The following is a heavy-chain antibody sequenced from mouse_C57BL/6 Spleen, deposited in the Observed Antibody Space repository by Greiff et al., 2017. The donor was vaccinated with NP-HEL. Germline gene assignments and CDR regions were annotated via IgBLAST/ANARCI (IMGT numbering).Heavy chain of an antibody. J-gene: IGHJ2*01. CDR2: INPNYGTP. V-gene: IGHV1-39*01. CDR3: ARFTPPPSGDDYGGVFDY. D-gene: IGHD2-4*01. CDR1: GYSFTDYN. Sequence: VQLQQSGPELVKPGASVKISCKASGYSFTDYNMNWVKQSNGKSLEWIGVINPNYGTPSYNQKFKGKATLTVDQSSSTAYMQLNSLTSEDSAVYCCARFTPPPSGDDYGGVFDYWGQGTTLTVSS.